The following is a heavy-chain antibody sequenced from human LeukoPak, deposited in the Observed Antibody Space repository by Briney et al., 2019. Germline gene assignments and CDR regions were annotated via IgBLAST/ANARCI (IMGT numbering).Heavy chain of an antibody. D-gene: IGHD2-2*03. J-gene: IGHJ4*02. CDR3: ARDGSLNGFDY. V-gene: IGHV3-30*04. Sequence: GGSLRLSCAASGFTFSSYAMHWVRQAPGKGLEWVAVISYDGSNKYYADSVKGRFTISRDNSKNTLYLQMNSLRAEDTAVYYCARDGSLNGFDYWGQGTLVTVSS. CDR2: ISYDGSNK. CDR1: GFTFSSYA.